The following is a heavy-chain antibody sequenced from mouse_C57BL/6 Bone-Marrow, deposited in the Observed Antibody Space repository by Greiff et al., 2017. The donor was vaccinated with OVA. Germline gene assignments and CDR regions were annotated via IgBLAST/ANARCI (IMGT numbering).Heavy chain of an antibody. V-gene: IGHV5-6*01. CDR2: ISSGGSYT. D-gene: IGHD1-1*01. CDR1: GFTFSSYG. Sequence: EVHLVESGGDLVKPGGSLKLSCAASGFTFSSYGMSWVRQTPDKRLEWVATISSGGSYTYYPDSVKGRFTISRDNAKNTLYLQMSSLKSEDTAMYYCARQHYYGSHYYYAMDYWGQGTSVTVSS. J-gene: IGHJ4*01. CDR3: ARQHYYGSHYYYAMDY.